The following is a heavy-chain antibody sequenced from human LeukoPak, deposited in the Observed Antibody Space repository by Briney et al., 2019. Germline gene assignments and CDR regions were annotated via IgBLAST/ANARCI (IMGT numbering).Heavy chain of an antibody. CDR1: GGSISSGDSY. J-gene: IGHJ4*02. Sequence: PSETLSLTCTVSGGSISSGDSYWTWIRQPPGRGLEWIGNIYYSGSTYYNPSLKSRVIISVDTSKTQFSLKLSSVTAADTALHYCARHNNYDYIWGSYRPTGGFDYWGQGTLVTVSS. D-gene: IGHD3-16*02. CDR2: IYYSGST. V-gene: IGHV4-30-4*01. CDR3: ARHNNYDYIWGSYRPTGGFDY.